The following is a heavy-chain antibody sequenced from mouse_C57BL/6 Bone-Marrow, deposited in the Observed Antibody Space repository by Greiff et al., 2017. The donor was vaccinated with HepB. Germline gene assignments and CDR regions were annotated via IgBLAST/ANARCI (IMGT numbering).Heavy chain of an antibody. CDR2: ISNGGGST. V-gene: IGHV5-12*01. J-gene: IGHJ4*01. CDR1: GFTFSDYY. CDR3: ARHGRAMDY. Sequence: DVQLQESGGGLVQPGGSLKLSCAASGFTFSDYYMYWVRQTPEKRLEWVAYISNGGGSTYYPDTVKGRFTISRDNAKNTLYLQMSRLKSEDTAMYYCARHGRAMDYWGQGTSVTVSS.